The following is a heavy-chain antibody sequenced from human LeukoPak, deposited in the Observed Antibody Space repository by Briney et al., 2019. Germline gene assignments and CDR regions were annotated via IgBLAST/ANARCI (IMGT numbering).Heavy chain of an antibody. CDR2: IIPIFGTA. V-gene: IGHV1-69*13. CDR3: ARVRSHGYGDSYRGSYFDY. CDR1: GYTFTSYA. J-gene: IGHJ4*02. Sequence: ASVKVSCKASGYTFTSYAISWVRQAPGQGLEWMGGIIPIFGTANYAQKFQGRVTITADESTSTAYMELSSLRSEDTAVYYCARVRSHGYGDSYRGSYFDYWGQGTLVTVSS. D-gene: IGHD4-17*01.